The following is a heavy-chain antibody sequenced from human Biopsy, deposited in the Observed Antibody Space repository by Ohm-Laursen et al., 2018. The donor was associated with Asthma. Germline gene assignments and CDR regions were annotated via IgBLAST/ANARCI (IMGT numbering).Heavy chain of an antibody. J-gene: IGHJ4*02. V-gene: IGHV1-69*13. D-gene: IGHD2-2*01. Sequence: EASVKVSCKSLGDTFNTYVIGWVRQAPGQGLEWMGGINSVFGTTTYPQKFQDRVTITADDSTSTVYMELSSLRSEDTAVYYCARKAGSCISRTCYSLDFWGQGTLVTVSS. CDR1: GDTFNTYV. CDR3: ARKAGSCISRTCYSLDF. CDR2: INSVFGTT.